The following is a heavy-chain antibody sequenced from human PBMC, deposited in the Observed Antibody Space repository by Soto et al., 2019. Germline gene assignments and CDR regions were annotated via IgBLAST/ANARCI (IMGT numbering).Heavy chain of an antibody. V-gene: IGHV4-31*03. J-gene: IGHJ3*02. D-gene: IGHD1-26*01. CDR1: GGSISSGGYY. Sequence: QVQLQESGPGLVKPSQTLSLTCTVSGGSISSGGYYWSWIRQHPGKGLEWIGYIYYSGSTYYNPSLKSRVTISVDTSKNHFSLKLSSVTAADTAVYYCARVIGSRQWDAFDIWGQGTMVTVSS. CDR3: ARVIGSRQWDAFDI. CDR2: IYYSGST.